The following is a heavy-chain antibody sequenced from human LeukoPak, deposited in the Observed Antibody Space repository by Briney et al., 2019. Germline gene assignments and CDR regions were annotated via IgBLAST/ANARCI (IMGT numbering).Heavy chain of an antibody. D-gene: IGHD1-26*01. Sequence: GGSLRLSCAASGFTSSRYSMNWVRQAPGKGLEWVSYISSSSSNIYYADSVKGRFTISRDNSKDTLYLQLNGLRVDDTATYYCAKGGGTYEPSDYWGQGTLVTVSS. CDR2: ISSSSSNI. CDR1: GFTSSRYS. V-gene: IGHV3-48*01. CDR3: AKGGGTYEPSDY. J-gene: IGHJ4*02.